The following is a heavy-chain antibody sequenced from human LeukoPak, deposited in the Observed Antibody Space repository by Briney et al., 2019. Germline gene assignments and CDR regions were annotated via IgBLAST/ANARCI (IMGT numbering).Heavy chain of an antibody. CDR1: GGTFSSYA. D-gene: IGHD4-17*01. V-gene: IGHV1-69*13. Sequence: AASVKVSCKASGGTFSSYAISWMRQAPGQGLEWMGGIIPIFGTANYAQKFQGRVTITADESTSTAYVELSSLRSEDTAVYYCARDYGDGIDYWGQGTLVTVSS. CDR2: IIPIFGTA. CDR3: ARDYGDGIDY. J-gene: IGHJ4*02.